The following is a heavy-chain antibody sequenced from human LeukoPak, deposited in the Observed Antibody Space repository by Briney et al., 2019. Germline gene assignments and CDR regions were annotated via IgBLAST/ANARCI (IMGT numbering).Heavy chain of an antibody. V-gene: IGHV4-38-2*01. CDR2: IYHSGST. Sequence: SETLSLTCGVSGYSISSGYYWGWIRQPPGQGLEWIGSIYHSGSTYYNPSLKSRVTISVDTFKNQFSLKLRSVTAADTAVYYCARHRSSTSCYTGLDYWGQGTLVTVSS. J-gene: IGHJ4*02. D-gene: IGHD2-2*02. CDR3: ARHRSSTSCYTGLDY. CDR1: GYSISSGYY.